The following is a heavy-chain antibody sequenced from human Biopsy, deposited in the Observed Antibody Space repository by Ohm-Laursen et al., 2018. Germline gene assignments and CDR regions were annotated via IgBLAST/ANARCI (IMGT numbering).Heavy chain of an antibody. D-gene: IGHD6-19*01. J-gene: IGHJ2*01. CDR3: ARGLSSGWYGYFDV. CDR2: ICYDGTNE. V-gene: IGHV3-33*04. CDR1: GFTFGHYA. Sequence: SLRLSCAATGFTFGHYAMHWVRQAPGKGLEWISLICYDGTNEDYADSVKGRFTISRDNSKNTLYLQINTLTLEDTAFYYCARGLSSGWYGYFDVWGRGTLVTVSS.